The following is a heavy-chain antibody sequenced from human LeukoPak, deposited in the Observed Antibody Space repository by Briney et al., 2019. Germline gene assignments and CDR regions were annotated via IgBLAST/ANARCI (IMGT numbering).Heavy chain of an antibody. CDR1: GFTFTSSA. CDR3: AAAVYCSGGSCYDFDY. D-gene: IGHD2-15*01. Sequence: ASVKVSCRASGFTFTSSAMQWVRQARGQRLEWIGWIVVGSGNTNYAQKFQERVTITREMSTSTAYMELSSLRSEDTAVYYCAAAVYCSGGSCYDFDYWGQGTLVTVSS. CDR2: IVVGSGNT. J-gene: IGHJ4*02. V-gene: IGHV1-58*02.